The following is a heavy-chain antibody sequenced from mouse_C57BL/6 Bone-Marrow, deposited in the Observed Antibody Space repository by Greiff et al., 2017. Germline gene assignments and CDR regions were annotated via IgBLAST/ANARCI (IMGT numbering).Heavy chain of an antibody. Sequence: VQLQQSGAELVRPGASVKLSCTASGYTFTDYYINWVKQRPGQGLEWIARIYPGSGNTYYNEKFKGKATLTAEKSSSTAYMQLSSLTSEDSAVYFCSRQHSGYDATTHAMDDWGQGTSVTVSS. D-gene: IGHD2-3*01. J-gene: IGHJ4*01. V-gene: IGHV1-76*01. CDR2: IYPGSGNT. CDR1: GYTFTDYY. CDR3: SRQHSGYDATTHAMDD.